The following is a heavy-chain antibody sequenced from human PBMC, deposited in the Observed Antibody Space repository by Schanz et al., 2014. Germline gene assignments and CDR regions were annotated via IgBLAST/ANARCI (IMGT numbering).Heavy chain of an antibody. CDR3: ARKMKLGVYGGKGHDSLDI. CDR1: GFSFTTYA. J-gene: IGHJ3*02. D-gene: IGHD4-17*01. Sequence: EVQLLESGGGLVQPGGSLRLSCASSGFSFTTYAMSWVRQAPGKGLEWVSSISSGGGSTYYADSVKGRFTISRDNAKNTLYLQMNTLRAEDTAVYYCARKMKLGVYGGKGHDSLDIWGQGTMVTVSS. V-gene: IGHV3-23*01. CDR2: ISSGGGST.